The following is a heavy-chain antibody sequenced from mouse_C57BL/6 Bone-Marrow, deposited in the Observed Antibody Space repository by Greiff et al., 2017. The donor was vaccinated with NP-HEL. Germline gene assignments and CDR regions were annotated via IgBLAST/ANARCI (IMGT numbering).Heavy chain of an antibody. V-gene: IGHV5-4*01. CDR1: GFTFSSYA. CDR2: ISDGGSYT. D-gene: IGHD1-1*01. CDR3: ARDKYYGRGFDV. Sequence: EVNVVESGGGLVKPGGSLKISCAASGFTFSSYAMSWVRQTPDKRLGWVATISDGGSYTYYPDNVKGRFTISRYNAKNNLYLQMSHLKSEDTAMYYCARDKYYGRGFDVWGTGTTVTVSS. J-gene: IGHJ1*03.